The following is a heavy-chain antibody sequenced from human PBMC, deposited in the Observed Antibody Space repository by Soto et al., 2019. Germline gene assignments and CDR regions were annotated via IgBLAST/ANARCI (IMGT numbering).Heavy chain of an antibody. CDR1: GYTFTSYG. V-gene: IGHV1-18*01. Sequence: QVQLVQSGAEVKKPGASVKVSCKASGYTFTSYGISWVRQAPGQGLEWMGWISAYNGNTNYAQKLQGRVIMTTDTSTSTAYMELRSLRSDDTAVYYCARDEDPNSGSNTPDFDYWGQGTLVTVSS. CDR3: ARDEDPNSGSNTPDFDY. J-gene: IGHJ4*02. D-gene: IGHD1-26*01. CDR2: ISAYNGNT.